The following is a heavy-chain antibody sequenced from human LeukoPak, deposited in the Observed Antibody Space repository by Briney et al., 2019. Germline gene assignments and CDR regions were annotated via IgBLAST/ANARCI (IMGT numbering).Heavy chain of an antibody. J-gene: IGHJ4*02. V-gene: IGHV1-2*02. Sequence: ASVKVSCKASGYTFTGQYRHWVRQAPGQGLEWMGWINPHSGDTHYAQKFQGRVTMTTDTSISTVHMELSSLTSDDTAVYYCASRSASGNWFLHYWGQGTLSPSPQ. CDR2: INPHSGDT. CDR1: GYTFTGQY. CDR3: ASRSASGNWFLHY. D-gene: IGHD3-10*01.